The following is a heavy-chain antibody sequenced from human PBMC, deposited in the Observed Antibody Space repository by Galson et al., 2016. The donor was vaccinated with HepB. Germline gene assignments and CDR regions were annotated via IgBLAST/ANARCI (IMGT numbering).Heavy chain of an antibody. CDR1: TFTFRSYA. Sequence: SLRLSCAASTFTFRSYAMNWVRRAPGKGLEWVSGISGSGGNTYYADSVKGRFTISRDNSKSTLYLQMNSLRAEDTAVYYCAKDEEPYKWNPLTLDYWGQGTLVTVSS. D-gene: IGHD1-20*01. V-gene: IGHV3-23*01. J-gene: IGHJ4*02. CDR2: ISGSGGNT. CDR3: AKDEEPYKWNPLTLDY.